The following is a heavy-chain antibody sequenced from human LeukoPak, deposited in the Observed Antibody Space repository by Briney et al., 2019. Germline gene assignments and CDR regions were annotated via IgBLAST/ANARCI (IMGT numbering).Heavy chain of an antibody. J-gene: IGHJ4*02. CDR2: ITSGVGIT. CDR3: AKGDYYDLDY. V-gene: IGHV3-23*01. Sequence: GGSLRLSCAASGFTFSNYGMNWVRQAAGKGLEWVAIITSGVGITYYADSVKGRFTISRGNSKNTLYLQMNSLRAEDTAVYYCAKGDYYDLDYWGQGTLVTVSS. D-gene: IGHD3-22*01. CDR1: GFTFSNYG.